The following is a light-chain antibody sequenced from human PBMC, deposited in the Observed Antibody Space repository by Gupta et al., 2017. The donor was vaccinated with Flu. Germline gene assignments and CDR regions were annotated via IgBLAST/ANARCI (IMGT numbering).Light chain of an antibody. CDR2: RNN. V-gene: IGLV1-47*01. Sequence: RTTSSCSGSRSNIGSNYVYWYQQLPGTAPKLLVDRNNRRPSGVPDRFSGSKSGTSASLAITGLRSDDEADYYCAAWDDSRSIVLFGGGTKLTVL. J-gene: IGLJ2*01. CDR1: RSNIGSNY. CDR3: AAWDDSRSIVL.